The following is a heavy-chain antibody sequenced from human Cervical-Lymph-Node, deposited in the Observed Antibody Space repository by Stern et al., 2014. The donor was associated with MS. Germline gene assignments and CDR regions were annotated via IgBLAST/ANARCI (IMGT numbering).Heavy chain of an antibody. CDR2: GYYSGST. D-gene: IGHD4-11*01. Sequence: QVQLQESGPGLVKPSETLSLICTVSGGSISSSYLSWIRQPPGQGLEWIGYGYYSGSTNYNPSLKSRVTISVDTSKNQFSLKLTSVTAADTAMYYCARLRVITASFDPWGQGTLVTVSS. V-gene: IGHV4-59*01. CDR1: GGSISSSY. J-gene: IGHJ5*02. CDR3: ARLRVITASFDP.